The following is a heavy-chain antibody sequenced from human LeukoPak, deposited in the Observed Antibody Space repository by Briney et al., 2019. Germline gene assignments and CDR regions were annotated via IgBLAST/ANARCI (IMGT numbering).Heavy chain of an antibody. CDR3: ARDSRAYYYGSSPHNWFDP. J-gene: IGHJ5*02. Sequence: SETLSLTCAVYGGSFSGYSWNWIRQPPGKGLEWIGEISHSGITNYNPSLKSRVTMSVDTSKNQFSLKLSSVTAADTAVYYCARDSRAYYYGSSPHNWFDPWGQGTLVTVSS. V-gene: IGHV4-34*01. D-gene: IGHD3-10*01. CDR1: GGSFSGYS. CDR2: ISHSGIT.